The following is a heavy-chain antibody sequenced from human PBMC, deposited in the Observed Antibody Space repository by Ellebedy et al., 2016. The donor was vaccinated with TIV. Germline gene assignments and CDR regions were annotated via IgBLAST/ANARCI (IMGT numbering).Heavy chain of an antibody. V-gene: IGHV4-59*01. CDR3: ARDFEFDPHAFDL. J-gene: IGHJ3*01. Sequence: SETLSLXXTVSGDSISSYYWSWVRQPPGRALEWIGFIHHSGSTYSIPSLRSRVTMSVDTSKNQLSLRLTSVTAADTALYFCARDFEFDPHAFDLWGQGTMVTVSS. CDR1: GDSISSYY. D-gene: IGHD3-9*01. CDR2: IHHSGST.